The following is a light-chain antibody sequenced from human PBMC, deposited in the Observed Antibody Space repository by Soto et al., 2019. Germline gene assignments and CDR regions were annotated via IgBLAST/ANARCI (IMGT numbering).Light chain of an antibody. CDR3: TSYVGSNNFPYV. CDR2: EDS. V-gene: IGLV2-8*01. Sequence: QSALTQPPSASGSPGQSVTISCTGTSSDVGGYNYVSWYQQHPGKAPKLMIYEDSERPSGVPDRFSGSKSGNTASLTVSGLQADDEADYYCTSYVGSNNFPYVFGTGTKLTVL. CDR1: SSDVGGYNY. J-gene: IGLJ1*01.